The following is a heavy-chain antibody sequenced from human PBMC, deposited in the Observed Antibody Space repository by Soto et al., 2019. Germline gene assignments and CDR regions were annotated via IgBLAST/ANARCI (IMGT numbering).Heavy chain of an antibody. V-gene: IGHV3-48*02. J-gene: IGHJ6*02. D-gene: IGHD3-16*01. CDR3: ARVGLGLFGMDV. CDR1: GFTFSSYS. Sequence: EVQLVESGGGLVQPGGSLRVSCAASGFTFSSYSINWVRQAPGKGLEWVSYISGSSTIYYADSVKGRFTISRDNAKNSLYLQMNSLRDEDTAGYYCARVGLGLFGMDVWGQGTTVTVSS. CDR2: ISGSSTI.